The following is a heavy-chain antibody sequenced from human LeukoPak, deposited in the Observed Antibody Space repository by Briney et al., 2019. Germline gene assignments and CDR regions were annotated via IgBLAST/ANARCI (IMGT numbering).Heavy chain of an antibody. CDR1: GGSIGAYY. CDR2: VHFSGIT. V-gene: IGHV4-59*08. D-gene: IGHD5-12*01. Sequence: SETLSLTCSVSGGSIGAYYWTWNRQSSGKGLEFIAYVHFSGITNYNPSLKSRAAISLDTSKNQVSLKLTSVTAADTAVYYCARLTEKVFVPAVTYDYVDVWGSGTLVTGSA. J-gene: IGHJ2*01. CDR3: ARLTEKVFVPAVTYDYVDV.